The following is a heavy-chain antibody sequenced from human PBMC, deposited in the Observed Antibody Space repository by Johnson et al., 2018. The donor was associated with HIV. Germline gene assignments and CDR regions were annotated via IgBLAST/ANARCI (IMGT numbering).Heavy chain of an antibody. CDR3: ARSKDCSVGTCPDAFDI. CDR1: GFTFSSYA. J-gene: IGHJ3*02. D-gene: IGHD2-15*01. Sequence: VQLVESGGGVVQPGRSLRLSCAASGFTFSSYAMHWVRQAPGKGLEWVAVLYSGGDIYYADSVKGRFIIPRDNSKNTLYLQMNSLRAEDTAVYYCARSKDCSVGTCPDAFDIWGQGTLVMVSS. V-gene: IGHV3-30*04. CDR2: LYSGGDI.